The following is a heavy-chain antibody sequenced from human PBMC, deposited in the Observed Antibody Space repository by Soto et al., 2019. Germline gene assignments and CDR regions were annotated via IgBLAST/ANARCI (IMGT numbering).Heavy chain of an antibody. D-gene: IGHD2-15*01. V-gene: IGHV3-30-3*01. CDR3: ARGDREDILVVVGTRPGEYGIDI. CDR2: IAYDGSNA. Sequence: GGSLRLSCAASGFTFRNHAMHWVRQAPGKGLECLAVIAYDGSNAFYRDSVKGRFTISRDNSKNTLYLHMNSLRSEDTGVYYCARGDREDILVVVGTRPGEYGIDIWGQGTTVTVSS. CDR1: GFTFRNHA. J-gene: IGHJ6*02.